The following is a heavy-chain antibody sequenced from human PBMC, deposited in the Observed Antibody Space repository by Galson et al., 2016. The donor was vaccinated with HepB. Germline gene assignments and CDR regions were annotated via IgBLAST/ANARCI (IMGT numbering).Heavy chain of an antibody. V-gene: IGHV3-30-3*01. D-gene: IGHD1-26*01. CDR2: TDGTNK. CDR1: GFTFSNSA. J-gene: IGHJ4*02. CDR3: ATDPIVGVPDYFDY. Sequence: SLRLSCAVFGFTFSNSAMHWVRQAPGKGLEWVAVTDGTNKYYADSVKGRFTISREDSKSTLYLQMDRLRAEDTAVYYCATDPIVGVPDYFDYWGQGTLVTVAS.